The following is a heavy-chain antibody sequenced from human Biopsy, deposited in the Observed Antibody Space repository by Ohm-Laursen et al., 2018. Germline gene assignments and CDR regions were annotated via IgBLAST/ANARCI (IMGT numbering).Heavy chain of an antibody. CDR3: AKDMYTDYEYSYQSYYGMDV. Sequence: LSLTWAASGFTFSDSAMHWVRQVLGKGLEWVSVISYNGGSTYYADSVKGRFTISRDNSKNTLYLQMNSLRAEDTAVYYCAKDMYTDYEYSYQSYYGMDVWGQGTTVTVSS. CDR1: GFTFSDSA. V-gene: IGHV3-23*01. CDR2: ISYNGGST. J-gene: IGHJ6*02. D-gene: IGHD4-11*01.